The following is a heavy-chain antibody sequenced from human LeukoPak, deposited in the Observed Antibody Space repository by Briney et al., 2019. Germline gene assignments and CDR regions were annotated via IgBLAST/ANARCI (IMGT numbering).Heavy chain of an antibody. V-gene: IGHV4-4*02. CDR2: IYHSGST. CDR1: GGSISSSNW. Sequence: SGTLSLTCAVSGGSISSSNWWSWVRQPPGEGLEWIGEIYHSGSTNYNPSLKSLVTISVDKSKNQFSLKLSSVTAADTAVYYCASYRSVSGSGYGMEVWGQGTTVTVSS. D-gene: IGHD3-10*01. CDR3: ASYRSVSGSGYGMEV. J-gene: IGHJ6*02.